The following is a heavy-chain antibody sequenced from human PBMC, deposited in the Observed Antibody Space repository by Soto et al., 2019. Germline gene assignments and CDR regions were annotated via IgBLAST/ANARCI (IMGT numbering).Heavy chain of an antibody. CDR3: ARGDRGAFDL. D-gene: IGHD1-26*01. CDR1: GFTFSYYW. Sequence: EVQLVESGGGLVRPGGSLRLSCAASGFTFSYYWMHWVRQAPGKGLVGVSRIHSEGSSTTYADFVKGRFIISRDNARNTVDLQMNSVRVEDTAVYYCARGDRGAFDLWGQGTVVTVSS. J-gene: IGHJ3*01. V-gene: IGHV3-74*01. CDR2: IHSEGSST.